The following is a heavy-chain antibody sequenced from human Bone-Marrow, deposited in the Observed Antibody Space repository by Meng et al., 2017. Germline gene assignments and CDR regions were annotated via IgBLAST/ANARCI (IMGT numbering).Heavy chain of an antibody. CDR1: GFNFGDYI. D-gene: IGHD3-3*01. Sequence: GESLKISWGASGFNFGDYIMHWVRQSPGKGLEWISRIVSDEGITTYADSVKGLFTVSRDNAKKTLYLQMNSLRADDTAVYCCARGLAWVLFDYWGQGALVTVSS. CDR3: ARGLAWVLFDY. V-gene: IGHV3-74*01. J-gene: IGHJ4*02. CDR2: IVSDEGIT.